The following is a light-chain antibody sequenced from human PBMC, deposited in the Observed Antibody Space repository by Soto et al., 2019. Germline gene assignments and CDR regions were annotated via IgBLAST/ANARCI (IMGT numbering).Light chain of an antibody. CDR3: QQLSRYPLT. CDR2: SAS. Sequence: TQSPAVLSASVGDTVTITCRASQALSNYLAWYQQKPGKAPDLLIYSASTLQSGVPSRFSGSGSETEFSLTIRALQPEDFATYYCQQLSRYPLTFGGGTKV. CDR1: QALSNY. J-gene: IGKJ4*01. V-gene: IGKV1-9*01.